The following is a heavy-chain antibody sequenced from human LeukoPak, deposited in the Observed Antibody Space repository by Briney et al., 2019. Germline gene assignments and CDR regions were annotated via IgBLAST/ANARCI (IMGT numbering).Heavy chain of an antibody. D-gene: IGHD3-22*01. V-gene: IGHV4-34*01. CDR3: ARALERYYYDSSGYYAHFDY. CDR1: GGSFSGYY. Sequence: PSETLSLTCAVYGGSFSGYYWSWIRQPPGKGLEWIGEINPSGSTKYNPSLKSRVTISGDTSKNQFSLKLRSVTAADTAVYCCARALERYYYDSSGYYAHFDYWGQGTLVTVSS. J-gene: IGHJ4*02. CDR2: INPSGST.